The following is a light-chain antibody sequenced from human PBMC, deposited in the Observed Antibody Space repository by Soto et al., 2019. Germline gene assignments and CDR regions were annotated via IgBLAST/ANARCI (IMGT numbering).Light chain of an antibody. V-gene: IGKV3-11*01. CDR1: QYINTR. CDR2: QTS. CDR3: HQRQSWPRT. J-gene: IGKJ1*01. Sequence: IVLTHSPGTLSFSPGERAALSCRASQYINTRLAWYQHRPGQSPRLLIYQTSLRAAGIPARFSASGSGTDFTLTISDVQPEDFALYYCHQRQSWPRTFGQGTKVDIK.